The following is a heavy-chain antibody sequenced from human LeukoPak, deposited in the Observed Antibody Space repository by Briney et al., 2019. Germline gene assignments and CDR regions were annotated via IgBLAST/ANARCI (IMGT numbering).Heavy chain of an antibody. D-gene: IGHD6-19*01. Sequence: PSETLSLTCTVSSASISSYYWSWIRQPPGKGLEWVGYIYYSGSTNYNPSLKSRVTISVDTSKNQFPLKLSSVTAADTAVYYCARDGDSSGWKRGRFGFDYWGQGTLVTVSS. CDR1: SASISSYY. J-gene: IGHJ4*02. CDR2: IYYSGST. V-gene: IGHV4-59*01. CDR3: ARDGDSSGWKRGRFGFDY.